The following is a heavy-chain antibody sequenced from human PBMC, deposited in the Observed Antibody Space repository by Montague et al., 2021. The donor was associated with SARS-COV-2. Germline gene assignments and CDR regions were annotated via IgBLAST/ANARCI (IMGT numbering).Heavy chain of an antibody. D-gene: IGHD1-1*01. CDR3: ARVYRWNDYFDY. J-gene: IGHJ4*02. V-gene: IGHV4-30-2*01. Sequence: TLSLTCTVSGDSISSGGYPWSWIRQPPGKGLEWIGFIYHSGSTSYNPSPKSRATISVDRTKNQFSLKLHSVTAADTAVYYCARVYRWNDYFDYWGQGTLVTVSS. CDR1: GDSISSGGYP. CDR2: IYHSGST.